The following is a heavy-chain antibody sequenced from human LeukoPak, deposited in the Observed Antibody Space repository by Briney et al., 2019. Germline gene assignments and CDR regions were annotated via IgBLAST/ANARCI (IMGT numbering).Heavy chain of an antibody. Sequence: RASVEVSCKASGYAFANYLAHWVRQAPGQGLERMGRIDPGGGSTDYAQKFRDRVTLTRDKSTNMAYMEVTSLTSEDTAVYYCARKSNSGWYGAFDYWGQGTLVTVSS. CDR2: IDPGGGST. CDR1: GYAFANYL. CDR3: ARKSNSGWYGAFDY. J-gene: IGHJ4*02. D-gene: IGHD6-19*01. V-gene: IGHV1-46*01.